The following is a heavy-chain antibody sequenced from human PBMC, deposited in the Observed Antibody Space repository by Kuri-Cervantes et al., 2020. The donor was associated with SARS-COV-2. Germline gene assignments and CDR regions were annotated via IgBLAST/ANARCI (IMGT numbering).Heavy chain of an antibody. V-gene: IGHV3-7*01. CDR2: IKQDGSEK. J-gene: IGHJ6*02. CDR3: ARGGITGTRRGSQNIYYYGMDV. CDR1: GFTFSSYA. D-gene: IGHD1-20*01. Sequence: GESLKISCAASGFTFSSYAMSWVRQAPGKGLEWVANIKQDGSEKYYVDSVKGRFTISRDNAKNSLYLQMNSLRAEDTAVYYCARGGITGTRRGSQNIYYYGMDVWGQGTTVTVSS.